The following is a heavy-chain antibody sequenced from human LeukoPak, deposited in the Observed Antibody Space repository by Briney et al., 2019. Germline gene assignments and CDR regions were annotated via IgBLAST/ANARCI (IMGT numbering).Heavy chain of an antibody. J-gene: IGHJ3*02. CDR1: GYTFTSYY. Sequence: ASVKVSCKASGYTFTSYYMHWVRQAPGQGLEWMGIINPSGGSTSYAQKFQGRVTMTRDTSTSTVYMELSSLRSEDTAVYYCERAPVYYYDSSGYDAFDIWGQGTMVTVSS. CDR2: INPSGGST. D-gene: IGHD3-22*01. CDR3: ERAPVYYYDSSGYDAFDI. V-gene: IGHV1-46*01.